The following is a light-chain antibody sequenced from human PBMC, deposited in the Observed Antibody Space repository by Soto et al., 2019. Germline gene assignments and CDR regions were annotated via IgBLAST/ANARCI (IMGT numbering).Light chain of an antibody. CDR3: GTWDSRLSAVV. V-gene: IGLV1-51*01. CDR2: DNS. J-gene: IGLJ2*01. Sequence: QSVLTQPPSVSAAPGQKVTISCSGSSSNIGNSYVSWYQQLPETAPKLLIYDNSKRPSVIPDRFSGSKSGTSATLGITGLQTGDEADHYCGTWDSRLSAVVFGGGTKVTVL. CDR1: SSNIGNSY.